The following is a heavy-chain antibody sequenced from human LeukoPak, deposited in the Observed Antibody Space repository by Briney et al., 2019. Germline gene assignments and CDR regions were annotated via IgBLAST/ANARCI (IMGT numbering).Heavy chain of an antibody. J-gene: IGHJ4*02. CDR1: GASTISYY. Sequence: PSETLSLTCSVSGASTISYYWNWFRQAPGKGRRWIGYTYSDGTTSYSPSLRSRVTISIDTSRNQFSLKLSSVTAADAAVYYCARDTRSYDTSGYYYFDYWGQGALVTVSS. V-gene: IGHV4-59*01. CDR2: TYSDGTT. D-gene: IGHD3-22*01. CDR3: ARDTRSYDTSGYYYFDY.